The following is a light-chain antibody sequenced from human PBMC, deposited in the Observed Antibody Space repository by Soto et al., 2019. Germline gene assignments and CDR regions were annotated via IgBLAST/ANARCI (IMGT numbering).Light chain of an antibody. CDR1: ESIGDY. J-gene: IGKJ5*01. Sequence: EIFLTQSPGALSLSPGDTATLSCWASESIGDYLAWYQQRPGQAPRLLIYAASRRASGTPHRFSGSGSERAFTLAISGLEPADFGVYYCQQYVTSPSITFGQGTRLEI. V-gene: IGKV3-20*01. CDR3: QQYVTSPSIT. CDR2: AAS.